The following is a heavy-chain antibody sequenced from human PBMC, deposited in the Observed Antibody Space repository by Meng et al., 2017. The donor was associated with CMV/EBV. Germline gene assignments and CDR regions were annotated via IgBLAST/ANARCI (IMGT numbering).Heavy chain of an antibody. J-gene: IGHJ4*02. V-gene: IGHV3-21*01. Sequence: GESLKISCAASGFTFSSYSMNWVRQAPGKGLEWVSSISSGSSYIYYADSVKGRFTISRDNAKNSLYLQMNSLRAEDTAVYYCARATYYDFWSGYYGYWGQGTLVTVSS. CDR2: ISSGSSYI. D-gene: IGHD3-3*01. CDR1: GFTFSSYS. CDR3: ARATYYDFWSGYYGY.